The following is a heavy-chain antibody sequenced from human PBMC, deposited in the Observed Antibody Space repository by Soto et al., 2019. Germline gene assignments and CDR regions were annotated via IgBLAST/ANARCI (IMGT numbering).Heavy chain of an antibody. CDR3: ARLNGYCVSTGCHGYYGMDV. D-gene: IGHD2-2*03. J-gene: IGHJ6*02. V-gene: IGHV3-9*01. CDR2: IAWNSDII. Sequence: GGSLRLSCAASGFRFEDYAMHWVRQAPGKGLEWVSGIAWNSDIIGYADSVKGRFTISRDNGKNSLYLQMNSLRPEDTALYYCARLNGYCVSTGCHGYYGMDVWGQGTTVTVSS. CDR1: GFRFEDYA.